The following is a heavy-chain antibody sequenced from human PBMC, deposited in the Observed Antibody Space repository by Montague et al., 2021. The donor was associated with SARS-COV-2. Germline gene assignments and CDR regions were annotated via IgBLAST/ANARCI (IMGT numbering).Heavy chain of an antibody. CDR3: ARRGGGRLGLAY. Sequence: SETLSLTCVVSGDSISTDNWWSLVRLPPEKVQGCVCVIYHTGSTKYKPSLKSRVSMSVDKSWNQFSLRWSSVTAADTAIYYRARRGGGRLGLAYWGQRTLVPVSS. D-gene: IGHD1-26*01. J-gene: IGHJ4*02. V-gene: IGHV4-4*02. CDR1: GDSISTDNW. CDR2: IYHTGST.